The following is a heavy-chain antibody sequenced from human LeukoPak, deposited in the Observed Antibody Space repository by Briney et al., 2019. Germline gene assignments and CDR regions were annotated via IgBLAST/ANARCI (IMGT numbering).Heavy chain of an antibody. D-gene: IGHD6-13*01. CDR2: IYPGDSDT. V-gene: IGHV5-51*01. CDR1: GYSFTNYW. J-gene: IGHJ3*02. CDR3: ARRTAAGPDAFDI. Sequence: GESLKISCKGSGYSFTNYWIAWVRQMPGKGLEWMGIIYPGDSDTRYSPSVQVQVTISVDKSISTAYLQWSSLKASDTAMYYCARRTAAGPDAFDIWGQGTMVTVSS.